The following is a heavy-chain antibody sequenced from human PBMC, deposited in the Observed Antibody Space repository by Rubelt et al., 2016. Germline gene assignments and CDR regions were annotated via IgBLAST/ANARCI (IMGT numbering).Heavy chain of an antibody. CDR3: AREDSSSYPYYGMDV. D-gene: IGHD6-13*01. CDR2: INSDGSST. Sequence: EVQLLESGGGLVQPGGSLRLSCAASGFTFSSYAMSWVRQAPGKGLVWVSRINSDGSSTTYADSVKGRFTISRDNAKNTLYLQRNSLRAEDTAVYYCAREDSSSYPYYGMDVWGQGTTVTVSS. J-gene: IGHJ6*02. CDR1: GFTFSSYA. V-gene: IGHV3-74*03.